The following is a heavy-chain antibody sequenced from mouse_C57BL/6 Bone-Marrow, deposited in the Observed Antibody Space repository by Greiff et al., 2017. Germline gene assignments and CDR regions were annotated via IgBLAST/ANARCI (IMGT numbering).Heavy chain of an antibody. V-gene: IGHV2-9-1*01. D-gene: IGHD2-12*01. CDR3: ARNYDDGGWYFDV. J-gene: IGHJ1*03. Sequence: VQGVESGPGLVAPSQSLSITCTVSGFSLTSYAISWVRLPPGKGLEWLGVIRTGGGTNYNSALNSRLRISKDNSKSKVFLKMNSLQTEDAARYYGARNYDDGGWYFDVWGTGTTVTVSS. CDR2: IRTGGGT. CDR1: GFSLTSYA.